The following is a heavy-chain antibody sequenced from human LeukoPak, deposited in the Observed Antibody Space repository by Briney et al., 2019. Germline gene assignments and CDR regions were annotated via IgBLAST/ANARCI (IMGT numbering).Heavy chain of an antibody. D-gene: IGHD3-3*01. J-gene: IGHJ4*02. CDR2: ITSSGSYI. CDR1: GFTFSAYS. Sequence: GGSLRLSCAASGFTFSAYSMNWVRQAPGKGLEWVSSITSSGSYIYYADSVKGRFTISRDNAKNSVYLQMNSLRAEDTAVYYCARGTGSITIFGVVIPESPFDYWGQGTLVTVSS. V-gene: IGHV3-21*01. CDR3: ARGTGSITIFGVVIPESPFDY.